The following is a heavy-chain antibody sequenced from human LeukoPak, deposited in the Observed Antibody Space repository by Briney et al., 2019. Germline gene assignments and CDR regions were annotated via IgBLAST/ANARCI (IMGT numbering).Heavy chain of an antibody. Sequence: GGSLRLSCAASGFTFSSFWMNWVRQAPEKGLVWVSRVNSDGSTTNYADSVKGRFTISRDNAKNTLYLQMSTLRAEDTAMYYCARAKMSCSTTTCYGDWGQGTLVTVSS. CDR3: ARAKMSCSTTTCYGD. CDR1: GFTFSSFW. CDR2: VNSDGSTT. J-gene: IGHJ4*02. V-gene: IGHV3-74*01. D-gene: IGHD2-2*01.